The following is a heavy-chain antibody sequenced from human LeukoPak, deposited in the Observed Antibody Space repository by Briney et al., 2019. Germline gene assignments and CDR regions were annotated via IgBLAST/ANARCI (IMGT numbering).Heavy chain of an antibody. CDR2: ISGSGGST. CDR1: GFTFSSYA. Sequence: GGSLRLSCAASGFTFSSYAMSWVRQAPGKGLEWVSAISGSGGSTYYADSVKGRFTISRDNSKNTLYLQMNSLRAEDTAVYYCAKDQRLDTMVRGRTHDYYYMDVWGKGTTVTVSS. D-gene: IGHD3-10*01. J-gene: IGHJ6*03. V-gene: IGHV3-23*01. CDR3: AKDQRLDTMVRGRTHDYYYMDV.